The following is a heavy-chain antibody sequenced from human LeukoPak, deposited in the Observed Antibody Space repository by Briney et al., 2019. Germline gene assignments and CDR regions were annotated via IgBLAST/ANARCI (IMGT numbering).Heavy chain of an antibody. CDR1: GLTVATYA. V-gene: IGHV3-30-3*02. Sequence: PGGSLRLTCAAGGLTVATYATHWLRQAPDRGLEWVAVISFDGINKYYADSVKGRFSMSRDNSKNTLYLQMNSLRAEETAVYYCATDRSGQGPAVLYSFDYWGQGTLVTVSS. CDR3: ATDRSGQGPAVLYSFDY. CDR2: ISFDGINK. J-gene: IGHJ4*02. D-gene: IGHD2-2*01.